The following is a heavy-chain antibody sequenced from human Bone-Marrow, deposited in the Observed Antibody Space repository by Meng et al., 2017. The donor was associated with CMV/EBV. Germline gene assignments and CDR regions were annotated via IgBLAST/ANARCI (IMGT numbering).Heavy chain of an antibody. CDR2: VYSGGSTT. V-gene: IGHV3-23*03. J-gene: IGHJ4*02. CDR3: SSLYSSSSDDY. D-gene: IGHD6-6*01. CDR1: GFTFSSHA. Sequence: GGSLRLSCAASGFTFSSHAMSWVRQAPGKGLEWVSVVYSGGSTTYYADSVKGRFTVSRDNSQNTLYLQMNSLRAEDTAVYYCSSLYSSSSDDYWGQGTLVTVSS.